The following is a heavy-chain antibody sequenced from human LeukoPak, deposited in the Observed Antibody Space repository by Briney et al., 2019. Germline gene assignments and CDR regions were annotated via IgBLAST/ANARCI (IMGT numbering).Heavy chain of an antibody. CDR1: GGSISSYY. Sequence: SETLSLTCTVSGGSISSYYWSWIRQPPGKGLEWIGYIYYSGTTNYNPSLKSRVTISVDTSKNQFSLKLGSVTAADTAVYYCAREDYCSGGSCYSGYFQHWGQGTLATVSS. CDR2: IYYSGTT. CDR3: AREDYCSGGSCYSGYFQH. D-gene: IGHD2-15*01. V-gene: IGHV4-59*01. J-gene: IGHJ1*01.